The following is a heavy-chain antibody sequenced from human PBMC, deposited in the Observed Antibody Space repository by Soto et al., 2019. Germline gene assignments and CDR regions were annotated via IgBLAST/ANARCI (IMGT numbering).Heavy chain of an antibody. CDR3: ARDQTTVTRDYYGMDV. Sequence: QVQLVESGGGVVQPGRSLRLSCAASGFTLSSYAMHWVRQAPGKGLEWVAVISYDGSNKYYADSVKGRFTISRDNSKNTLYLQMNSLRAEDTAVYYCARDQTTVTRDYYGMDVWGQGTTVTVSS. D-gene: IGHD4-17*01. J-gene: IGHJ6*02. CDR1: GFTLSSYA. CDR2: ISYDGSNK. V-gene: IGHV3-30-3*01.